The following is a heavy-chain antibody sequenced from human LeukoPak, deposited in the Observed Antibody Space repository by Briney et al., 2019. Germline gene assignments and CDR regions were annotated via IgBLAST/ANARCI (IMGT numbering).Heavy chain of an antibody. V-gene: IGHV3-33*01. CDR1: GFAFNTYA. CDR3: AREIFGSGSYPDS. J-gene: IGHJ4*02. Sequence: QPGESLRLSCAASGFAFNTYAMHWVRQAPGQGLEWVALIWHDGSHKFYSNSVRGQFTISRDNSKSTVSLQMNNLRPEDTAVYYCAREIFGSGSYPDSWGQGTLVTVSS. CDR2: IWHDGSHK. D-gene: IGHD3-10*01.